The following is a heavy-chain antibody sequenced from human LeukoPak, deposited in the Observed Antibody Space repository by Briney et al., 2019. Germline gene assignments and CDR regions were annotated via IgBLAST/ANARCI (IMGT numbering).Heavy chain of an antibody. V-gene: IGHV4-39*07. D-gene: IGHD3-10*01. CDR1: GRSISSTRYY. J-gene: IGHJ5*02. CDR3: ARCPRRDYYGSGSSRRTNWFDP. Sequence: SPTLSPTCTVSGRSISSTRYYWGWIRRTPGKGLERFVRIYYRESTHYNPSLKSRVTISVDTAEYQFSLKLSSVTAADTAVYYCARCPRRDYYGSGSSRRTNWFDPWGQGTLVTVSS. CDR2: IYYREST.